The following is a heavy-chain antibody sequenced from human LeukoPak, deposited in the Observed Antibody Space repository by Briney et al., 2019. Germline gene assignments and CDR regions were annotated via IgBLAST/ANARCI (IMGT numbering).Heavy chain of an antibody. CDR1: GYSFTDYY. CDR3: ARDGSLDI. CDR2: INPNSGGT. Sequence: GASVKVSCKASGYSFTDYYMHWVRQAPGQGLEWMGWINPNSGGTNYAQKFQGRVTITRDTSISTTYMELSRLKSDDTAVYFCARDGSLDIWGQGTMVTVSS. V-gene: IGHV1-2*02. J-gene: IGHJ3*02. D-gene: IGHD1-26*01.